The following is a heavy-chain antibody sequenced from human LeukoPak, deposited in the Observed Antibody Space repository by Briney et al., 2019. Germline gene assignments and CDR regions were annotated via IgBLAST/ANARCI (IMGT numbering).Heavy chain of an antibody. V-gene: IGHV3-30*02. CDR1: GFTFSSYG. J-gene: IGHJ3*02. Sequence: GGSLRLSCAASGFTFSSYGMHWVRQAPGKGLEWVAFIRYDGCNKYYADSVKGRFTISRDNSKNTLYLQMNSLRAEDTAVYYCAKKQLFFAFDIWGHGTMVTVSS. CDR3: AKKQLFFAFDI. CDR2: IRYDGCNK. D-gene: IGHD6-13*01.